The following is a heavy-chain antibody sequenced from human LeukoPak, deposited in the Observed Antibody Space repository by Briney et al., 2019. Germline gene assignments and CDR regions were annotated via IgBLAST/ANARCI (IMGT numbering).Heavy chain of an antibody. CDR3: ARGGVVRGYPDY. Sequence: SVKVSCKASGGTFSSYAISWVRQAPGQGLEWMGGIIPIFGTANYAQKFQGRVTITTDESTSTACMELSSLRSEDTAVYYCARGGVVRGYPDYWGQGTLVTVSS. J-gene: IGHJ4*02. D-gene: IGHD2-8*01. CDR2: IIPIFGTA. V-gene: IGHV1-69*05. CDR1: GGTFSSYA.